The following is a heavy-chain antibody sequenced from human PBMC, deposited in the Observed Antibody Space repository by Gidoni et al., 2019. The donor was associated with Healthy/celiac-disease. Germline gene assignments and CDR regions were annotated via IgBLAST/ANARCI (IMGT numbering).Heavy chain of an antibody. CDR3: ARDALLVGATIGY. J-gene: IGHJ4*02. CDR2: ISSSSSYI. CDR1: GCTFSSYS. Sequence: EVQLVESGGGLVTPGGSRRLTCAASGCTFSSYSMTWVRQAPGKGLEWVSAISSSSSYIYYADSVQGRFTISRDNAKNSLYLQMNSLRAEDTAVYYCARDALLVGATIGYWCQGPLVTVSS. D-gene: IGHD1-26*01. V-gene: IGHV3-21*01.